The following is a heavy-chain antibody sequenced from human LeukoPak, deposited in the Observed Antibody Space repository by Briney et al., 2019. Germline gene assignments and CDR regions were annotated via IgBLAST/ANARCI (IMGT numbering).Heavy chain of an antibody. CDR2: IYYSRST. CDR3: ARDGYNSGYFDY. V-gene: IGHV4-30-4*01. Sequence: SETLSLTCTVSGGSISSGDYYWNWIRQPPGEGLEWIGYIYYSRSTSYSPSLKSRLTISVDTSKNQFSLKLSSVTAADTAVYYCARDGYNSGYFDYWGQGTLVTVSS. J-gene: IGHJ4*02. CDR1: GGSISSGDYY. D-gene: IGHD5-24*01.